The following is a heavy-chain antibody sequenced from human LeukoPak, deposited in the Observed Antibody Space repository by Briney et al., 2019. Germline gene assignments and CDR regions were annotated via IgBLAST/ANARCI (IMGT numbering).Heavy chain of an antibody. CDR2: IFHSGIT. Sequence: PSETLSLTCTVSSGSIRSDYWNWIRQPPGKRLEWIGYIFHSGITNYNPSLESRVTISVDTSKNQFSLRLTSVTAADTAVYYCARSDIAASSWYFDHWGQGTLVTVSS. J-gene: IGHJ4*02. CDR3: ARSDIAASSWYFDH. D-gene: IGHD6-13*01. V-gene: IGHV4-59*01. CDR1: SGSIRSDY.